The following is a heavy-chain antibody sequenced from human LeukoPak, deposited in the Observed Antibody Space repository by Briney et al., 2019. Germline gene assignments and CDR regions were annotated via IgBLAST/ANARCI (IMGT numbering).Heavy chain of an antibody. J-gene: IGHJ4*02. CDR1: GFTFSSYG. CDR3: AKDLQFHVPY. CDR2: IRYDGSNK. D-gene: IGHD2-21*01. V-gene: IGHV3-30*02. Sequence: PGGSLRLSCAASGFTFSSYGMHWVRQAPGKGLEWVAFIRYDGSNKYYADSAKGRFTISRDNSKNTLYLQMNSLRAEDTAVYYCAKDLQFHVPYWGQGTLVTVSS.